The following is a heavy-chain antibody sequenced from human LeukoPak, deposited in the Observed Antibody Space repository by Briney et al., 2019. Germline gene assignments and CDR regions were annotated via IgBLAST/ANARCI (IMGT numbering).Heavy chain of an antibody. V-gene: IGHV4-39*01. J-gene: IGHJ4*02. Sequence: SETLSLTCTVSGGSISSSSYYWGWIRQPPGKGLEWIGSMYYSGSTYYNPSLKSRVTISVDTSKNQFSLKLSSVTAADTAVYYCARRTASGWYYFDYWGQGTLVTVSS. CDR1: GGSISSSSYY. CDR3: ARRTASGWYYFDY. D-gene: IGHD6-19*01. CDR2: MYYSGST.